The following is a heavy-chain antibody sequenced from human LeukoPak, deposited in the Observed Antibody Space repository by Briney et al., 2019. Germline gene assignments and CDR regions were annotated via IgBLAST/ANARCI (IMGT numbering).Heavy chain of an antibody. CDR1: GFTLRVNY. CDR3: ARCKGGWSDHYYGLDV. V-gene: IGHV3-53*01. CDR2: IYANGST. J-gene: IGHJ6*02. D-gene: IGHD6-19*01. Sequence: PGGSLRLSCAAAGFTLRVNYMTWVRQAPGKGLEWVSVIYANGSTYYPDSAKGRFTISRDNSKSSLYLQMNSLRAEDTAVYCARCKGGWSDHYYGLDVWGQGTTVTVSS.